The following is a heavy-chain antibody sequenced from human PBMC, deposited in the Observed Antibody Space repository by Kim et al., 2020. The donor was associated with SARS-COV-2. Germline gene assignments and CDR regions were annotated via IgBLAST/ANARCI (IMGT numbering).Heavy chain of an antibody. D-gene: IGHD6-13*01. CDR2: ISGSGGST. CDR1: GFTFSSYA. Sequence: GGSLRLSCAASGFTFSSYAMSWVRQAPGKGLEWVSAISGSGGSTYYADSVKGRFTISRDNSKNTLYLQMNSLRAEDTAVYYCAKAVEAAAGTSYYYYYGMDVWGQGTTVTVSS. J-gene: IGHJ6*02. CDR3: AKAVEAAAGTSYYYYYGMDV. V-gene: IGHV3-23*01.